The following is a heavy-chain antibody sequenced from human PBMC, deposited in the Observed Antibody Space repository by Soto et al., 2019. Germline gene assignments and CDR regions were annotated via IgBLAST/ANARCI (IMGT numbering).Heavy chain of an antibody. Sequence: PGGSLRLACAASGFRFSNYAMHWVRHAPGKGLEWVAVISYDGSNKHHVDSVKGRFTISRDNSKNTVYLQMNSLSSMTAADKAVYYCARGGGYDSFDFWGQGIQVTVYS. CDR1: GFRFSNYA. D-gene: IGHD2-15*01. CDR3: ARGGGYDSFDF. J-gene: IGHJ4*02. CDR2: ISYDGSNK. V-gene: IGHV3-30*03.